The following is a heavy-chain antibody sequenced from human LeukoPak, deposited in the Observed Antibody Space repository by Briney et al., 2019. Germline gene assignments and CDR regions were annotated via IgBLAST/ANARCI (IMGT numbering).Heavy chain of an antibody. V-gene: IGHV3-30-3*01. Sequence: GGSLRLSCAASGFTFSSYAMHLVRQAPGKGLEWVAVISYDGSNKYYADSVKGRFTTSRDNSKNTLYLQMNSLRAEDTAVYYCARDRGRYCSSTSCYLYWGQGTLVTVSS. D-gene: IGHD2-2*01. CDR2: ISYDGSNK. J-gene: IGHJ4*02. CDR1: GFTFSSYA. CDR3: ARDRGRYCSSTSCYLY.